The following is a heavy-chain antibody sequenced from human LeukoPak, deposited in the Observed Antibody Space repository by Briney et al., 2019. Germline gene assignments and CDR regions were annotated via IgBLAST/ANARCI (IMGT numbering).Heavy chain of an antibody. Sequence: ASVKVSCKASGYTFTSYDINWVRQATGQGLEWMGWMNPNSGGTNYAQKFQGRVTMTRDTSISTAYMELSRLRSDDTAVYYCARWFCNNINCYYDFWGRGTLVTVSS. D-gene: IGHD2/OR15-2a*01. CDR2: MNPNSGGT. J-gene: IGHJ4*02. CDR3: ARWFCNNINCYYDF. CDR1: GYTFTSYD. V-gene: IGHV1-2*02.